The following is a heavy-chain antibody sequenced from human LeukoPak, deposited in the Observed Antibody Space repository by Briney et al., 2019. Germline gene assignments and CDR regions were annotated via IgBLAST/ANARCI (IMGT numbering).Heavy chain of an antibody. D-gene: IGHD6-6*01. CDR1: GGTFSSYA. Sequence: GASVKVSCKASGGTFSSYAISWVRQAPGQGLEWMGGIIPIFGTANYAQKFQGRVTITTDESTSTAHMELSSLRSEDTAVYYCASYAGSARTANNWFDPWGQGTLVTVSS. J-gene: IGHJ5*02. CDR2: IIPIFGTA. V-gene: IGHV1-69*05. CDR3: ASYAGSARTANNWFDP.